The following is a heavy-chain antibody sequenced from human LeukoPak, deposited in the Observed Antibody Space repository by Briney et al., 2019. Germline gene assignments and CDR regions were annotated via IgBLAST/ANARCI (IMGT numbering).Heavy chain of an antibody. CDR2: INPSGGYT. CDR3: ARQTYCTSASCHYYYYYMDV. D-gene: IGHD2-2*01. J-gene: IGHJ6*03. CDR1: GYTFTTYS. Sequence: GASVKVSCKASGYTFTTYSMHWVRQAPGQGLEWIGIINPSGGYTQYAQKFQGRFSMTRDTSTRTVYMELSSLRSEDTAVYYCARQTYCTSASCHYYYYYMDVWGKGTTVTISS. V-gene: IGHV1-46*01.